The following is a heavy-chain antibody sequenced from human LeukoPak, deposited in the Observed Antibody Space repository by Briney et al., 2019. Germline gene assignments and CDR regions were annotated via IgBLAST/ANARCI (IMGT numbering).Heavy chain of an antibody. CDR1: GFTFSSYA. V-gene: IGHV3-23*01. Sequence: GGSLRLSCAASGFTFSSYAMSWVRQAPGKGLEWVSAISGSGGSTYYADSVKGRFTISRDNSKNTLYLQMNSLRAEDTAVYYCARDLQDYYDSSGYYSGMDVWGQGTTVTVSS. CDR2: ISGSGGST. CDR3: ARDLQDYYDSSGYYSGMDV. J-gene: IGHJ6*02. D-gene: IGHD3-22*01.